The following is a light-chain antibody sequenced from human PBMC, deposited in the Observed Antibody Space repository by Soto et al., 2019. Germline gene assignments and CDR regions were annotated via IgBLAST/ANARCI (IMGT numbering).Light chain of an antibody. J-gene: IGKJ1*01. CDR2: AAS. V-gene: IGKV1-39*01. CDR3: QQSYSSPPCT. Sequence: DLWMTQSQSSLSASVGDRVTITCRTSQSITTYLNWYQQKPGKAPKLLIYAASSLQSGVPSRFSGSGSGTDFTLTITSLQPEDFATYYCQQSYSSPPCTFGQGTRVDIK. CDR1: QSITTY.